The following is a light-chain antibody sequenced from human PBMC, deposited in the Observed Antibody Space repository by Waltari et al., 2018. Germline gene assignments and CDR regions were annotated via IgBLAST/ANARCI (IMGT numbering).Light chain of an antibody. CDR1: QNIIRY. Sequence: DIQMTQSPASLSASVGDRVTITCRASQNIIRYLNWYQQRPVTAPKLLIYASSNLQSGVPSRFSGSGSGTEFTLTISSLQPEDFATYYCQQSYSTPPRTFGQGTKVEMK. CDR2: ASS. J-gene: IGKJ1*01. V-gene: IGKV1-39*01. CDR3: QQSYSTPPRT.